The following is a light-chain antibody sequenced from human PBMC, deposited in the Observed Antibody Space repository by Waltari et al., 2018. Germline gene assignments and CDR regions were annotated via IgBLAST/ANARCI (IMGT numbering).Light chain of an antibody. Sequence: QSVVTQPPSASGTPGQRVTISCSGSSSNIGNNIVSCYQILTVMAPRLLIYTNNQRPSGVPDRFSGSKSGTSASLAISGLQSEDEADYYCASWDDTLNGVVFGGGTKLTVL. CDR2: TNN. J-gene: IGLJ2*01. CDR3: ASWDDTLNGVV. V-gene: IGLV1-44*01. CDR1: SSNIGNNI.